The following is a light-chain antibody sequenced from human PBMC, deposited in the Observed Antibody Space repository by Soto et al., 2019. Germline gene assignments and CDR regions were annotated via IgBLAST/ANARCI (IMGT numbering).Light chain of an antibody. J-gene: IGKJ2*01. CDR2: DVS. Sequence: DIQMTQSPSSLSASVGDRVTISCQASQDITTFLNWYQQKPGKAPRLLICDVSNLETGVTSRFSGSGSGTDFSLTITSLQPEDIATYYCQQFNNLPYTFGQGTKLEIK. CDR3: QQFNNLPYT. CDR1: QDITTF. V-gene: IGKV1-33*01.